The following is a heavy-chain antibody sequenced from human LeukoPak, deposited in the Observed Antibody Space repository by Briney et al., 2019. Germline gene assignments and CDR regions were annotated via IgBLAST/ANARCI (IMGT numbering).Heavy chain of an antibody. V-gene: IGHV1-2*02. CDR3: ARVRGAGVPCDY. CDR1: GYTFTGYY. Sequence: GASVKVSCKASGYTFTGYYMHWVRQAPGQGLEWMGWINPNSGGTNYAQKFQGRVTMTSDTSISTAYMELSSLRSDDTAVYYCARVRGAGVPCDYWGQGTLVTVSS. J-gene: IGHJ4*02. CDR2: INPNSGGT. D-gene: IGHD3-10*01.